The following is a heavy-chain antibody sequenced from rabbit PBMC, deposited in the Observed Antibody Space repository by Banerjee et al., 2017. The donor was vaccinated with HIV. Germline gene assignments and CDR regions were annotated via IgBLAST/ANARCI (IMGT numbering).Heavy chain of an antibody. D-gene: IGHD5-1*01. CDR1: GFSFSSSYW. J-gene: IGHJ3*01. V-gene: IGHV1S45*01. CDR3: ARTVGGGSASNGLKL. Sequence: QEQLEESGGDLVKPGASLTLTCTASGFSFSSSYWICWVRQAPGKGLELIACIYTGDGNTYYASWAKGRFSISKASSTTVTLQMTSLTAADTATYFCARTVGGGSASNGLKLWGQGTLVTVS. CDR2: IYTGDGNT.